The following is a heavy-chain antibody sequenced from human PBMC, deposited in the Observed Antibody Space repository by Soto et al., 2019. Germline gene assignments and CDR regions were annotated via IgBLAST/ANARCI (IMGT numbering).Heavy chain of an antibody. CDR3: AKVFYYYDSSGYYYFDY. CDR2: ISGSGSTI. Sequence: GSLRLCCAASGFTFSSYAVSWVRQAPGKGPEWISSISGSGSTIYYADSVKGRFTISRDNSKNTLYLQMSSLRAEDTAVYYCAKVFYYYDSSGYYYFDYWGQGTLVTVSS. D-gene: IGHD3-22*01. V-gene: IGHV3-23*01. J-gene: IGHJ4*02. CDR1: GFTFSSYA.